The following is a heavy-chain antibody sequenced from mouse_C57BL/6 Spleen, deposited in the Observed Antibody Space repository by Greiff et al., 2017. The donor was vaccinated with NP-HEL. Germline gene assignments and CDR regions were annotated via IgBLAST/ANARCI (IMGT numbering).Heavy chain of an antibody. CDR1: GYTFTDYN. CDR3: ANLLYRDY. CDR2: INPNNGGT. Sequence: VQLQQSGPELVKPGASVKMSCKASGYTFTDYNLHWVKQSHGKSLEWIGYINPNNGGTSYNQKFKGKATLTVTKSSSTAYMELRSLTSEDSAVYYCANLLYRDYWGQGTTRTVSS. V-gene: IGHV1-22*01. J-gene: IGHJ2*01. D-gene: IGHD2-12*01.